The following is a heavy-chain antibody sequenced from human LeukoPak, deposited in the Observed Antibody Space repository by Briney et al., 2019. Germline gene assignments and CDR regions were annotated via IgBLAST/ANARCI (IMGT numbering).Heavy chain of an antibody. CDR1: GFTFSSYW. CDR3: ARPNDDFWSGRGSFDY. D-gene: IGHD3-3*01. J-gene: IGHJ4*02. Sequence: GGSLRLSCAASGFTFSSYWMSWVRQAPGKGLEWVANIKQDGSEKYYVDSVKGRFTISRDNAKNSLYLQMNSLRAEDTAVYYCARPNDDFWSGRGSFDYWGQGTLLTVSS. CDR2: IKQDGSEK. V-gene: IGHV3-7*01.